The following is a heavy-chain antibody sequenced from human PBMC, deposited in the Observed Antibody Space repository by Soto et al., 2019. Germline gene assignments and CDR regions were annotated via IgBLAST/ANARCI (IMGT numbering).Heavy chain of an antibody. CDR1: GFTFTSSA. V-gene: IGHV1-58*01. D-gene: IGHD3-3*01. CDR3: AAEDLDTYYYGMDV. CDR2: IVVGSGNT. J-gene: IGHJ6*02. Sequence: GASVKVSCKASGFTFTSSAVQWVRHARGQRLEWIGWIVVGSGNTNYAQKFQERVTITRDMSTSTAYMELSSLRSEDTAVYYCAAEDLDTYYYGMDVWGQGTTVTVSS.